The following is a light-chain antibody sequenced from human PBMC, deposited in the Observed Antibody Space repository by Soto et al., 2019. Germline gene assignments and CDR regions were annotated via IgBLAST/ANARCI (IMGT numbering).Light chain of an antibody. CDR1: QSISSY. CDR2: DAS. V-gene: IGKV1-5*01. CDR3: QQYNSYWGT. Sequence: IQMTQSPSSLSASVGDRVTITCRASQSISSYLNWYQQKQGKAPKLLIYDASSLESGVPSRFSGSGSGTEFTLTISSLQPDDFATYYCQQYNSYWGTFGQGTKVDIK. J-gene: IGKJ1*01.